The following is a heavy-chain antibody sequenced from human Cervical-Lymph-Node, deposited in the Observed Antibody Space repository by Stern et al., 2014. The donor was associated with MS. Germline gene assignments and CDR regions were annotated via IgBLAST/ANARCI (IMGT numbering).Heavy chain of an antibody. CDR1: GFSFRRYD. CDR2: IWYDGSNP. V-gene: IGHV3-33*01. Sequence: VQLVESGGGVAQPGGSLRLSCAASGFSFRRYDMHWVRQAPGKGLEWVALIWYDGSNPYYADSVTGRFTISRDNFKNTLYLQMNSLRAEDTAVYYCASAYSSSHYYFDYWGQGTLVTVSS. D-gene: IGHD6-13*01. CDR3: ASAYSSSHYYFDY. J-gene: IGHJ4*02.